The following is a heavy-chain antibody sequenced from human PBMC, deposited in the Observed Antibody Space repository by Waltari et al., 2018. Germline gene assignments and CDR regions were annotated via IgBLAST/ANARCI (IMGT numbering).Heavy chain of an antibody. CDR2: IHHSGST. CDR1: GYSISSGSY. Sequence: QVQLQESGPGLVKPSETLSLTCAVSGYSISSGSYWGWLRQPPGKGLGWIGSIHHSGSTYYNPSLKSRVTISVDTSKNQFSLKLSSVTAADTAVYYCAGDIVGATIFDYWGQGTLVTVSS. V-gene: IGHV4-38-2*01. CDR3: AGDIVGATIFDY. J-gene: IGHJ4*02. D-gene: IGHD1-26*01.